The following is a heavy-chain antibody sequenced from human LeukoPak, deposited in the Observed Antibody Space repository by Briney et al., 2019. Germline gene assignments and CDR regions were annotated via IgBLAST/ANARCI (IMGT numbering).Heavy chain of an antibody. CDR1: GGSFSGYY. CDR3: ARHPSGRMWLQQGGWFDP. V-gene: IGHV4-34*01. D-gene: IGHD5-24*01. Sequence: SETLSLTCAVYGGSFSGYYWGWIRQPPGRGLEWIGSMYHNGSTYYNPSLTSRVTISVDASKNQFSLKLSSVTAADTAVYYCARHPSGRMWLQQGGWFDPWGQGTPVTVSS. CDR2: MYHNGST. J-gene: IGHJ5*02.